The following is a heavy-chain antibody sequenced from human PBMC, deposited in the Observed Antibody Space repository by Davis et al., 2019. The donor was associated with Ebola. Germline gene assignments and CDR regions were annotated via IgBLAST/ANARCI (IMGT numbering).Heavy chain of an antibody. J-gene: IGHJ6*02. CDR1: GFTFSSFW. CDR2: TTGSGAKT. V-gene: IGHV3-23*01. Sequence: GESLKISCAASGFTFSSFWMMWLRQAPGKGLEWVSGTTGSGAKTYYADSVKGRFTISRDNSKNTLYLQMNSLRSEDTAVYYCARDGPDYYGLDVWGQGTAVAVSS. CDR3: ARDGPDYYGLDV.